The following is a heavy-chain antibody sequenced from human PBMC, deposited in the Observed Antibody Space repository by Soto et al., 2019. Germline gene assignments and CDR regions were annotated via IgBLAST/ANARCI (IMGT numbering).Heavy chain of an antibody. CDR2: IFPCDSDT. J-gene: IGHJ6*02. CDR1: GYSFTSYW. D-gene: IGHD3-22*01. CDR3: ARRRYYYDSSGYPRYYGMDV. V-gene: IGHV5-51*01. Sequence: GESLKISCKGSGYSFTSYWIGWVRQMPGKGLEWLGIIFPCDSDTRYSPSFQGQVTISADKSISTAYLQWSSLKASDTAMYYCARRRYYYDSSGYPRYYGMDVWGQGTTVTVSS.